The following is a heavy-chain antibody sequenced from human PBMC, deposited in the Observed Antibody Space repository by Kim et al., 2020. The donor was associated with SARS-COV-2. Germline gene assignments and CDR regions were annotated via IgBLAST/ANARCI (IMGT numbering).Heavy chain of an antibody. CDR3: AREFGGAAAGKYSSGWVGDY. Sequence: ASVKVSCKASGYTFTSYYMHWVRQAPGQGLEWMGIINPSGGSTSYAQKFQGRVTMTRDTSTSTVYMELSSLRSEDTAVYYCAREFGGAAAGKYSSGWVGDYWGQGTLVTVSS. CDR2: INPSGGST. J-gene: IGHJ4*02. D-gene: IGHD6-19*01. V-gene: IGHV1-46*01. CDR1: GYTFTSYY.